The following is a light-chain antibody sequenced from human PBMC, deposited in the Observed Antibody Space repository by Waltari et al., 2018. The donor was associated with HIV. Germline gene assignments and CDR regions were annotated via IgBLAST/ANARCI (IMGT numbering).Light chain of an antibody. Sequence: QSALTQPASVSASPGQSITISCTGSSDDVGGYTYVSWYQQFPGNAPKLLISEDTDRASGISLRFSGSKSANTASLTISGLRPEDEADYFCASFSSTSTYVFGTGTKVTVL. V-gene: IGLV2-14*01. CDR2: EDT. CDR1: SDDVGGYTY. J-gene: IGLJ1*01. CDR3: ASFSSTSTYV.